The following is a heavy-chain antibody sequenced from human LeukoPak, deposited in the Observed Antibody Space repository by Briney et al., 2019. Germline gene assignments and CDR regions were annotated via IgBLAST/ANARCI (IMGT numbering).Heavy chain of an antibody. J-gene: IGHJ5*02. D-gene: IGHD2-2*02. Sequence: ASVKVSCKASGYTFTGYYMHWVRQAPGQGLEWMGWINPNSGGTNYAQKFQGRVTMTRDTSISTAYMELSRLRSDDTAVYCCARAYCSSTSCYTGGSRWFDPWGQGTLVTVSS. V-gene: IGHV1-2*02. CDR2: INPNSGGT. CDR3: ARAYCSSTSCYTGGSRWFDP. CDR1: GYTFTGYY.